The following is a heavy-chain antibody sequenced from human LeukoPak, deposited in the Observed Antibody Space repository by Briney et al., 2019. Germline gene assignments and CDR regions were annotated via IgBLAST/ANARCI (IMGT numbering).Heavy chain of an antibody. Sequence: SETLSLTCTASGGSIDTYNWSWIRQPAGKGLEWIGRIFASGGSSYYPSLKSRLTLSIGTSRNQLSLKLPSVTAADTAVYFCARLGSYHDFWGQGALVTVSS. CDR3: ARLGSYHDF. D-gene: IGHD1-26*01. CDR1: GGSIDTYN. V-gene: IGHV4-4*07. J-gene: IGHJ4*02. CDR2: IFASGGS.